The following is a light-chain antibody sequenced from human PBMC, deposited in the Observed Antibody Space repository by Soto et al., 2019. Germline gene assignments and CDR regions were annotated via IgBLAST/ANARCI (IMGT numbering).Light chain of an antibody. Sequence: DIQMTQSPSTLSASVGDRVIITCRASQSISSWLAWYQQKPGKVPNLLIYDASNLESGVPSRFSGSGSGTEFTLTISSLQPDDFATYYCQQYQSYLITFGQGTRLEIK. CDR1: QSISSW. J-gene: IGKJ5*01. CDR3: QQYQSYLIT. CDR2: DAS. V-gene: IGKV1-5*01.